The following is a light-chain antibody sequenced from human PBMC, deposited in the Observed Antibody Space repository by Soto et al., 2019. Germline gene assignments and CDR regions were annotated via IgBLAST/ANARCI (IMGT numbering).Light chain of an antibody. V-gene: IGLV1-40*01. Sequence: QSVRTQPPSVSGAPGQRVTDSCTGSSSNIGAGYDVHWYQQLPGTAPKLLIYGNSNRPSGVPDRFSGSKSGTSASLAITGLQAEDEADYYCQSYDSSLIIYVFGTATKLTVL. CDR1: SSNIGAGYD. J-gene: IGLJ1*01. CDR3: QSYDSSLIIYV. CDR2: GNS.